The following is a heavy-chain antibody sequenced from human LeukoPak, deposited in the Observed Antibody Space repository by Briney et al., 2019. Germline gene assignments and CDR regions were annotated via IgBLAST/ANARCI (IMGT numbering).Heavy chain of an antibody. CDR1: GGSISSSSYY. CDR3: ARHSLGAFDY. J-gene: IGHJ4*02. D-gene: IGHD3-16*01. CDR2: IYYSGST. V-gene: IGHV4-61*05. Sequence: SETLSLTCTVSGGSISSSSYYWSWIRQPPGKGLEWIGYIYYSGSTNYNPSLKSRVTISVDTSKNQFSLKLSSVTAADTAVYYCARHSLGAFDYWGQGTLVTVSS.